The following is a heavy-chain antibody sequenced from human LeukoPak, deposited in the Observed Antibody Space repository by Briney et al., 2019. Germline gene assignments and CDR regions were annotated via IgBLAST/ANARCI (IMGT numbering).Heavy chain of an antibody. D-gene: IGHD3-22*01. Sequence: GGSLRLSCAASGFTFSSYAMSWVRQAPGKGLERVSAISGSGGSTYYADSVKGRFTISRDNSKNTLYPQMNSLRAEDTAVYYCAKAEYYYDSSGSFDYWGQGTLVTVSS. J-gene: IGHJ4*02. CDR3: AKAEYYYDSSGSFDY. V-gene: IGHV3-23*01. CDR2: ISGSGGST. CDR1: GFTFSSYA.